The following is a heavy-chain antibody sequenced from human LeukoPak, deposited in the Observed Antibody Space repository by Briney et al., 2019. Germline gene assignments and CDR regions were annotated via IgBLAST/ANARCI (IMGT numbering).Heavy chain of an antibody. CDR1: GFTFSSYA. J-gene: IGHJ4*02. CDR3: AKDTHIVVVTASTFDY. CDR2: ISGSGGST. V-gene: IGHV3-23*01. D-gene: IGHD2-21*02. Sequence: GGSLRLSCAASGFTFSSYAMSWVRQAPGKGLEWVSAISGSGGSTYYADSVKGRFTISRDNSKNTLYLRMNSLRAEDTAVYYCAKDTHIVVVTASTFDYWGQGTLVTVSS.